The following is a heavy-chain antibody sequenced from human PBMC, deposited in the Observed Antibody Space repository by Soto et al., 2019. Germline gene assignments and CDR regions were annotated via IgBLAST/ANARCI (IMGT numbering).Heavy chain of an antibody. CDR2: INHSGST. V-gene: IGHV4-34*01. Sequence: SETLSLTCAVYGGSFSGYYWSWIRQPPGKGLEWIGEINHSGSTNYNPSLKSRVTISVDTSKNQFSLKLSSVTAADTAVYYCARGDRIVATTYYYYYGMDVWGQGTTVTVSS. D-gene: IGHD5-12*01. J-gene: IGHJ6*02. CDR1: GGSFSGYY. CDR3: ARGDRIVATTYYYYYGMDV.